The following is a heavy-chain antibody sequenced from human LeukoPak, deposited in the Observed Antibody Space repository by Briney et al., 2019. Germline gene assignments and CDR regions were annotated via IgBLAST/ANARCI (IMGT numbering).Heavy chain of an antibody. V-gene: IGHV3-33*01. CDR2: IWYDASNK. CDR1: GFTFSSFG. Sequence: PGGSLRLSCAASGFTFSSFGMHWVRQAPGKGREGGAVIWYDASNKYYADSVKGRFTISRDTSKNTLYLQMNSPRDDDTAVYYCVRGVGVSRFNYLDSWGQGTLVIVSS. D-gene: IGHD6-13*01. CDR3: VRGVGVSRFNYLDS. J-gene: IGHJ4*02.